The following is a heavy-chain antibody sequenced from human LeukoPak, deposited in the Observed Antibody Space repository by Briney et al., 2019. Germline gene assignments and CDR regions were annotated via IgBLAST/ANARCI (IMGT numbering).Heavy chain of an antibody. D-gene: IGHD1-26*01. CDR1: GGSISSYY. Sequence: SETLSLTCTVSGGSISSYYWSWIRQPPGKGLEWIGYIYYSGSTNYNPSLKSRVTISVDTSKNQFSLKLSSVTAADTAVYYCARASGSYYTVDDAFDIWGQGTMVTVSS. V-gene: IGHV4-59*01. CDR3: ARASGSYYTVDDAFDI. CDR2: IYYSGST. J-gene: IGHJ3*02.